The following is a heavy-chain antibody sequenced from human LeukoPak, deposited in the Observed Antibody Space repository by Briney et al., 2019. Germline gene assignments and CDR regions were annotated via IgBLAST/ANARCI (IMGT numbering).Heavy chain of an antibody. CDR1: GYTFTSYD. J-gene: IGHJ6*02. D-gene: IGHD2-15*01. CDR3: ARGPLLGYCSGGSCQSGMDV. CDR2: MNPNSGNT. Sequence: ASVKLSCNASGYTFTSYDINWVRQATGQGLEWMGWMNPNSGNTGYAQKFQGRVTMTRNTSISTAYMELSSLRSEDTAVYYCARGPLLGYCSGGSCQSGMDVWGQGTTVTVSS. V-gene: IGHV1-8*01.